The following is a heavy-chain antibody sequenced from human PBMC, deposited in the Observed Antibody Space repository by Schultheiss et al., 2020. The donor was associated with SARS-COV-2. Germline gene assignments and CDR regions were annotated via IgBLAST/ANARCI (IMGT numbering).Heavy chain of an antibody. CDR2: ISYDGSNK. V-gene: IGHV3-30*03. D-gene: IGHD7-27*01. CDR1: GFSFSSFG. J-gene: IGHJ4*02. CDR3: ASKWGDPVG. Sequence: GGSLRLSCAASGFSFSSFGMHWVRQAPGKGLEWVAVISYDGSNKYYKDSVKGRFTISRDNAKNSLYLQMNSLRAEDTAVYYCASKWGDPVGWGQGTLVTVSS.